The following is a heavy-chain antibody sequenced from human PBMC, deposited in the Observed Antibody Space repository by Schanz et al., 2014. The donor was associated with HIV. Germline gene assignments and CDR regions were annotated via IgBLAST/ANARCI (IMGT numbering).Heavy chain of an antibody. J-gene: IGHJ4*02. V-gene: IGHV3-23*04. CDR3: AKDRLDGSYYLDY. CDR2: ISGSGGST. Sequence: EEKLVESGGGLVQPGGSLRLSCAASGFTFSSYAMSWVRQAPGKGLEWVSAISGSGGSTYYADSVKGRFTISRDNSKNTLYLQMNSLRAEDTAVYYCAKDRLDGSYYLDYWGQGTLVTVSA. D-gene: IGHD1-26*01. CDR1: GFTFSSYA.